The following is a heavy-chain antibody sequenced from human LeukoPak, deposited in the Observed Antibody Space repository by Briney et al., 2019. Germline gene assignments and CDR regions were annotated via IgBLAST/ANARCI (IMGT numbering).Heavy chain of an antibody. J-gene: IGHJ4*02. D-gene: IGHD6-19*01. CDR2: INPNSGGT. V-gene: IGHV1-2*02. CDR3: AIPGIAVAAPYYFDY. CDR1: GYTFTGYY. Sequence: GASVKVSCKASGYTFTGYYMHWVRQAPGQGLEWMGWINPNSGGTNYAQKFQGRVTMTRDTSISTAYMELSRLRSDDTAVYYCAIPGIAVAAPYYFDYWGQGTLVTVSS.